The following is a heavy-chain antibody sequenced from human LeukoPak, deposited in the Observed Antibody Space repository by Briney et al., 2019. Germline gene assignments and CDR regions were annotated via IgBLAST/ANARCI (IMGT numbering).Heavy chain of an antibody. CDR3: ARDLEQSEYYHYGMDV. CDR2: ITSGSSYR. D-gene: IGHD6-19*01. V-gene: IGHV3-21*01. J-gene: IGHJ6*02. Sequence: GGSLRLSCTASGLTFTSYSMNWVRQAPGKGLEWVSCITSGSSYRYYADSVKGRFTISRDNAKNSLYLQLNSLRAEDTAVYYCARDLEQSEYYHYGMDVWGQGTTVTVSS. CDR1: GLTFTSYS.